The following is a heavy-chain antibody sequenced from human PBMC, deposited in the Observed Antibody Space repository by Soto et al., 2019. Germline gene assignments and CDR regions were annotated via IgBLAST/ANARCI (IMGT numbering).Heavy chain of an antibody. J-gene: IGHJ3*01. V-gene: IGHV1-18*01. D-gene: IGHD3-9*01. Sequence: QVQLVQSGADVKQPGASVKLSCKASGYTCMHYDIGWVRQAPGQGPEWLGRISPSTGKADYPQKFQGRVTMTTDTSTTTAYMEMRSLRPDDTAVYYCARKQTDWLNEAYDLWGQGTMVTVSS. CDR3: ARKQTDWLNEAYDL. CDR2: ISPSTGKA. CDR1: GYTCMHYD.